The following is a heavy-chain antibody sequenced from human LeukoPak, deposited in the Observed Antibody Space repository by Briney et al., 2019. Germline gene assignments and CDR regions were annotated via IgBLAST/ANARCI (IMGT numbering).Heavy chain of an antibody. CDR3: AKSYSYGYGCSDS. CDR1: GYTFSSYA. Sequence: GGSLRVSCAASGYTFSSYAMTWVRQAPGEGLEWVSRITVNGGATNYAQTLKGRVSISRDTSKSTRSMQLNSLRAEDTAVYYCAKSYSYGYGCSDSWGPGTLVTVSS. D-gene: IGHD5-18*01. V-gene: IGHV3-23*01. CDR2: ITVNGGAT. J-gene: IGHJ4*02.